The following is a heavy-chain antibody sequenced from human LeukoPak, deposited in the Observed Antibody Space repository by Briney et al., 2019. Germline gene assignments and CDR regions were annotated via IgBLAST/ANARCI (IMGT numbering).Heavy chain of an antibody. CDR2: ISGSGGST. CDR3: ARGRYSSSWYHDY. D-gene: IGHD6-13*01. CDR1: KFTFSSYG. V-gene: IGHV3-23*01. Sequence: GGSLRLSCAASKFTFSSYGMTRVRQAPGRGLEWVSTISGSGGSTYYADSVKGRFTISRDNSKNTLYLQMNSLRAEDTAVYYCARGRYSSSWYHDYWGQGTLVTVSS. J-gene: IGHJ4*02.